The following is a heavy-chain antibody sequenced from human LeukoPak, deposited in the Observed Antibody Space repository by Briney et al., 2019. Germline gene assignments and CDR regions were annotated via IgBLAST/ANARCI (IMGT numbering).Heavy chain of an antibody. J-gene: IGHJ4*02. Sequence: SETLSLTCTVSGGSISSYYWSWIRQPPGKGLEWIGYIYYSGSTNYNPSLKSRVTISVDMSKNQFSLKLSSVTAADTAVYYCARDGGQRGYSYGYALDFDYWGQGTLVTVSS. CDR3: ARDGGQRGYSYGYALDFDY. CDR1: GGSISSYY. V-gene: IGHV4-59*01. CDR2: IYYSGST. D-gene: IGHD5-18*01.